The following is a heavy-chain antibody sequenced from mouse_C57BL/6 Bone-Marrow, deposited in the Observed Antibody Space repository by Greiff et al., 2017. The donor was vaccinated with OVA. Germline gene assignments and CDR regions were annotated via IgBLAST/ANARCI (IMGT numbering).Heavy chain of an antibody. V-gene: IGHV1-55*01. Sequence: QVQLQQSGAELVKPGASVKMSCKASGYTFTSYWITWVKQRPGQGLEWIGDIYPGSGSTNYNEQFKSQATLTVDTTSSTAYMQISSLTSEDSAVYYCARRYYGSSWWFDVWGTGTTVTVSS. CDR3: ARRYYGSSWWFDV. J-gene: IGHJ1*03. CDR1: GYTFTSYW. D-gene: IGHD1-1*01. CDR2: IYPGSGST.